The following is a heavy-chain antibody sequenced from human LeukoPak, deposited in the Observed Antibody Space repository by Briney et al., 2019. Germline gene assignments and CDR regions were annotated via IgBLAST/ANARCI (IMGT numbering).Heavy chain of an antibody. CDR2: INSTGGRT. V-gene: IGHV3-23*01. CDR1: GFSFSSYA. J-gene: IGHJ1*01. D-gene: IGHD3-3*01. CDR3: AKGPYSDSAEWFQY. Sequence: PGGSLRLSCAASGFSFSSYAMGWVRQAPGKGLEWVSSINSTGGRTYYADSVKGRFTISRDNSRNTLSLQMNSLRVEDTAVYFCAKGPYSDSAEWFQYWGQGTLVTVSS.